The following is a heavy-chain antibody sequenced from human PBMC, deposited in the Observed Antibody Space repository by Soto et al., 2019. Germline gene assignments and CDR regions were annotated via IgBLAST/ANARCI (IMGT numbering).Heavy chain of an antibody. Sequence: QVQLQECGAGLLKPSETLSLTCAVNGGSFSGYSWTWIRQAPGKGLDWIGEINYTGTTNYSPSLKSRVTLSVDTSKKQFSLELRSVSAADTAVYYCAREGSSGWYYYDYWGHGTLVTVSS. J-gene: IGHJ4*01. CDR3: AREGSSGWYYYDY. CDR1: GGSFSGYS. CDR2: INYTGTT. V-gene: IGHV4-34*02. D-gene: IGHD6-19*01.